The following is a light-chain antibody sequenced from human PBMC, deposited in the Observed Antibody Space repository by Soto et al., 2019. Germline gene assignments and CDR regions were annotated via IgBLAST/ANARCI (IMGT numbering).Light chain of an antibody. CDR3: GSYTTSITVI. J-gene: IGLJ2*01. V-gene: IGLV2-14*03. CDR1: SSDVGDHNS. Sequence: QSALTQPASMSGTPGQSITISCTGTSSDVGDHNSVSWYQQQPGKAPKLMIYAVSNRPSGVSNRFSGSKSGNTASLTISGLQAEDEADYYCGSYTTSITVIFGGGTQLTVL. CDR2: AVS.